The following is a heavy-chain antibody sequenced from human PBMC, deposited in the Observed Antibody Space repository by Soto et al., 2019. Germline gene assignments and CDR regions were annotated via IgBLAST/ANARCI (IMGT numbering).Heavy chain of an antibody. CDR2: TYYRSKWYN. J-gene: IGHJ4*02. V-gene: IGHV6-1*01. CDR3: ARVHTAMAMYYFDY. Sequence: SQTLSLTCAISGDSVSSHSAAWNWIRQSPSRGLECLGRTYYRSKWYNDYAVSVKSRITINPDTSKNQFTLQLNSVTPDDTAVYYCARVHTAMAMYYFDYWGQGTLVTVSS. CDR1: GDSVSSHSAA. D-gene: IGHD5-18*01.